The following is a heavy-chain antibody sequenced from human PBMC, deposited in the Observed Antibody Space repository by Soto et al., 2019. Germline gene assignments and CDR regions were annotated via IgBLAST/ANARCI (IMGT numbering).Heavy chain of an antibody. V-gene: IGHV1-8*01. CDR3: AKGFDYGDPSFDY. J-gene: IGHJ4*02. D-gene: IGHD4-17*01. CDR2: MNPNNGNT. Sequence: QVQLVQSGAEVKKPGASVKVSCKASGYTFTRYDINWVRQATGLGLEWMGWMNPNNGNTGYAQKFRGRVTMTRNTSISTAYMELSSLRSEDSAVYYCAKGFDYGDPSFDYWGQGTLVTVSS. CDR1: GYTFTRYD.